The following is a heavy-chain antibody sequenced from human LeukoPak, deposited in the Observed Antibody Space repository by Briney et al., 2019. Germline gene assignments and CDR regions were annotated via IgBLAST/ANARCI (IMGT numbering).Heavy chain of an antibody. CDR3: ARALILYGDYTSGFDY. J-gene: IGHJ4*02. CDR2: IYSGGST. CDR1: GFTVSSNY. Sequence: GGSLRLSCAASGFTVSSNYMSWVRQAPGKGLEWVSVIYSGGSTYYADSVKGRFTISRDNSKNTLYLQMNSLRAEDTAVNYCARALILYGDYTSGFDYWGQGTLVTVSS. D-gene: IGHD4-17*01. V-gene: IGHV3-53*01.